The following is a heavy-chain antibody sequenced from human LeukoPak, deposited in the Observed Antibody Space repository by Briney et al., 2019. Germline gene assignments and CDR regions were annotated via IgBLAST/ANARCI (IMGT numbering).Heavy chain of an antibody. CDR3: ARYVL. CDR2: ISYDGSNK. V-gene: IGHV3-30*04. D-gene: IGHD3-10*02. J-gene: IGHJ4*02. Sequence: GGSLRLSCAASGFTFSSYAMHWVRQAPGKGLEWVAVISYDGSNKYYADSVKGRFTISRDNSKNTLYLQMNSLRAEDTAVYYCARYVLWGQGTLVTVSS. CDR1: GFTFSSYA.